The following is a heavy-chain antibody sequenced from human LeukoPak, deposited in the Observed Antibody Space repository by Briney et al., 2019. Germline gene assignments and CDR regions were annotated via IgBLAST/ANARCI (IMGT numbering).Heavy chain of an antibody. CDR3: ARGMRMVRGVIREYYFDS. D-gene: IGHD3-10*01. CDR1: GYSFTSYY. CDR2: IDPSGGST. Sequence: ASVEVSCKASGYSFTSYYIHWVRQAPGQGLEWMGIIDPSGGSTSYAQKFQGRVTMTRDTSTSTVYMELSSLRSEDTAVYYCARGMRMVRGVIREYYFDSWGQGTLATVSS. J-gene: IGHJ4*02. V-gene: IGHV1-46*01.